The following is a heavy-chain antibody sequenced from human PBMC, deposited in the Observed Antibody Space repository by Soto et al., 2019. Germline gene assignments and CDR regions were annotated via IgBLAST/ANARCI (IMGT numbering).Heavy chain of an antibody. D-gene: IGHD3-3*01. Sequence: ASVKVSCKASGYTFTSYGISWVRQAPGQGLEWMGWISAYNGNTNYAQKLQGRVTMTIDTSTSTAYMELRSLRSDDTAVYYCARSSRYDFWSGYLYWYFDLWGRGTLVTVSS. CDR2: ISAYNGNT. CDR3: ARSSRYDFWSGYLYWYFDL. V-gene: IGHV1-18*01. CDR1: GYTFTSYG. J-gene: IGHJ2*01.